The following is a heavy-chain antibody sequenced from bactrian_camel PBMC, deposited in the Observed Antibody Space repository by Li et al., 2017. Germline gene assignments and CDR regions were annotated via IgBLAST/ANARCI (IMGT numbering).Heavy chain of an antibody. V-gene: IGHV3S60*01. CDR2: IGSGGTI. D-gene: IGHD5*01. CDR3: AADTRGLGCGSWGTYWY. Sequence: VQLVESGGGSVQPGGSLTLSCRISGLADSNYCMGWFRQAPGKERESVARIGSGGTIFYASSVKGRFTISQDSAKVYLQMNSLKPEDTAMYYCAADTRGLGCGSWGTYWYWGQGTQVTVS. J-gene: IGHJ4*01. CDR1: GLADSNYC.